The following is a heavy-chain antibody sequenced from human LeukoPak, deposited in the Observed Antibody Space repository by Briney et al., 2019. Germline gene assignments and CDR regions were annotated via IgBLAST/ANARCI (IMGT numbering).Heavy chain of an antibody. D-gene: IGHD3-22*01. Sequence: GESLKISCKGSGYSFTTYWIGWVRQMPGKGLEWMGIIFPGDSDATYSPSFQGQVTISADKSISTAYLQWSSLKASDTAMYYCARPSYYYDSSGYSPDAFDIWGQGTMVTVSS. J-gene: IGHJ3*02. CDR2: IFPGDSDA. V-gene: IGHV5-51*01. CDR1: GYSFTTYW. CDR3: ARPSYYYDSSGYSPDAFDI.